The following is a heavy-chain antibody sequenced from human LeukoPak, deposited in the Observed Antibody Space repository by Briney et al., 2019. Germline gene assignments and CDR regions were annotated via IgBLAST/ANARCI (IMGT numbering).Heavy chain of an antibody. D-gene: IGHD1-26*01. CDR2: ISSRSTYA. Sequence: GGSLRLSCAASGFTFSSYGMHWVRETPGQGLEWVSSISSRSTYAYYADSVRGRFTVSRDSAKNSLFLQMGNLRVEDTAIYYCARAHIQDYTIVGLVDHWGQGTLVTVSS. CDR3: ARAHIQDYTIVGLVDH. J-gene: IGHJ5*02. CDR1: GFTFSSYG. V-gene: IGHV3-21*01.